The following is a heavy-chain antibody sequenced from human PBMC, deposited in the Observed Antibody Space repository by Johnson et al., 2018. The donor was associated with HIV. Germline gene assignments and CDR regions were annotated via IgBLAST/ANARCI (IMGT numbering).Heavy chain of an antibody. D-gene: IGHD3-10*01. CDR1: GFTFENYA. V-gene: IGHV3-43D*04. CDR3: AKDSDTVYYGSGDAFDV. CDR2: ISWDGSKS. J-gene: IGHJ3*01. Sequence: VQLVESGGGLVQPGRSLRLSCAASGFTFENYAMHWVRQAPGKGLEWVSLISWDGSKSYYADSVQGRFTISRDNRKKSLYLQMNSLRPEDTALYYCAKDSDTVYYGSGDAFDVWGQGTMVTVSS.